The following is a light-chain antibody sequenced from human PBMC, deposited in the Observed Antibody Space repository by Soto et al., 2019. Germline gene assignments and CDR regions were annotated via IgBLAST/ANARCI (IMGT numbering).Light chain of an antibody. CDR1: QSTSSY. CDR3: QQSYSTPLT. J-gene: IGKJ4*01. CDR2: AAS. Sequence: DIQMTQSPSSLSASVGDRVTITWGASQSTSSYLNWYQQKQGKAPKLLIYAASSLQSGVPSRFSGSGYGTDFNLTISSLQTEDFATYYCQQSYSTPLTFGGGTKVDIK. V-gene: IGKV1-39*01.